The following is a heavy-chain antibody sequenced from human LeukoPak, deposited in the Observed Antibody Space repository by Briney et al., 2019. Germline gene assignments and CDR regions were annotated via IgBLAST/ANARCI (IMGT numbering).Heavy chain of an antibody. CDR1: GGSISSSSYY. CDR2: IYYSGST. D-gene: IGHD2-2*02. V-gene: IGHV4-39*01. CDR3: ARRPSRYCSSTSCHTGAFDI. J-gene: IGHJ3*02. Sequence: PSETLSLTCTVSGGSISSSSYYWGWIRQPPGKGLEWIGSIYYSGSTYYNPSLKSRVTISVDTSKNQFSLKLSSVTAADTAVYYCARRPSRYCSSTSCHTGAFDIWGQGTMVTVSS.